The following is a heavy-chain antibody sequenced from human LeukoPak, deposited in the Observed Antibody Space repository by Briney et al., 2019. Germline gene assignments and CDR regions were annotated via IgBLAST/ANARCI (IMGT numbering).Heavy chain of an antibody. CDR2: ISGSGGST. CDR1: GFTVSSNY. Sequence: GGSLRLSCAASGFTVSSNYMSWVRQAPGKGLEWVSAISGSGGSTYYADSVKGRFTISRDNSKNTLYLQMNSLRAEDTAVYYCAKGDSGYSYGHTDYWGQGTLVTVSS. CDR3: AKGDSGYSYGHTDY. D-gene: IGHD5-18*01. J-gene: IGHJ4*02. V-gene: IGHV3-23*01.